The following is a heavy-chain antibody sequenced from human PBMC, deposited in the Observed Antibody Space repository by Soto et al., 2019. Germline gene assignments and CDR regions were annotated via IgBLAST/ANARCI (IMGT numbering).Heavy chain of an antibody. CDR1: GFSFDEHA. V-gene: IGHV3-9*01. CDR2: LLWHGDRP. Sequence: EAQLVESGGGLVQPGGSLRLSCAFSGFSFDEHAMHWVRQAPGKGLEWVAGLLWHGDRPGYADSVKGRFTISRDSAKDFLYLQMNSLRTEDTALYYCGKDLAPGGLESCGQGTLVTVSS. D-gene: IGHD2-15*01. J-gene: IGHJ4*02. CDR3: GKDLAPGGLES.